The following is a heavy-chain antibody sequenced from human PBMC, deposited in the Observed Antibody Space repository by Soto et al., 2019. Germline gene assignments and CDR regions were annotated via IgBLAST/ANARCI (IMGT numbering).Heavy chain of an antibody. Sequence: GASVKVSCKASGYAFSNNDISWVRQSTGQGLKWMGWMNPNSGNGGYAQKFQGRVTMTRDTSTSTAYMELSSLASDDTAIYYCARMATSGTLNWFDPWGQGTLVTVSS. CDR1: GYAFSNND. V-gene: IGHV1-8*01. J-gene: IGHJ5*02. CDR2: MNPNSGNG. CDR3: ARMATSGTLNWFDP.